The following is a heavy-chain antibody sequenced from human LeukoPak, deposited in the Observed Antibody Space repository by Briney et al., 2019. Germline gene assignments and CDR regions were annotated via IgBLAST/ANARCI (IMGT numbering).Heavy chain of an antibody. D-gene: IGHD6-19*01. Sequence: GGSLRLSCAASGFAFSSYAMHWVRQAPGKGLEWVAVISYDGSNKYYADSVKGRFTISRDNSKNTLYLQMNSLRAEDTAVYYCARDLYSSGWPFDYWGQGTLVTVSS. CDR3: ARDLYSSGWPFDY. CDR2: ISYDGSNK. J-gene: IGHJ4*02. CDR1: GFAFSSYA. V-gene: IGHV3-30*04.